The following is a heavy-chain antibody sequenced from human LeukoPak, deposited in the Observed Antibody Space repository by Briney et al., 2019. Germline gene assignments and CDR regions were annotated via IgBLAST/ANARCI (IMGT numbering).Heavy chain of an antibody. J-gene: IGHJ3*02. D-gene: IGHD5-12*01. CDR2: RSMYYSGNT. Sequence: SETLSLTCTVSGGSISSSSYYWGWIRQPPGKGLEWIGSRSMYYSGNTYYNPSLKSRATISADTSKNRFSLKLTSVTAADTAVYYCARVYGSGYDFRGAFDIWGQGTMVTVSS. CDR1: GGSISSSSYY. CDR3: ARVYGSGYDFRGAFDI. V-gene: IGHV4-39*07.